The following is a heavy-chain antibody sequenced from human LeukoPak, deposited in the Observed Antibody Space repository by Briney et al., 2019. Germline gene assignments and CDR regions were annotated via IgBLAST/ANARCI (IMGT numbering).Heavy chain of an antibody. CDR3: AKVRSRWLQLGSFDY. Sequence: GRSLRLSCAASGFTFSSYAMSWVRQAPGKGLEWVSAISGSGGSTYYADSVKGRFTISRDNSKNTLYLQMNSLRAEDTAVYYCAKVRSRWLQLGSFDYWGQGTLVIVSS. CDR2: ISGSGGST. D-gene: IGHD5-24*01. V-gene: IGHV3-23*01. CDR1: GFTFSSYA. J-gene: IGHJ4*02.